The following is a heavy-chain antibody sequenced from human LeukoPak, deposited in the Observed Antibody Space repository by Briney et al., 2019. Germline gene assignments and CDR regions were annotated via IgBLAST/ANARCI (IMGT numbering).Heavy chain of an antibody. D-gene: IGHD3-16*02. Sequence: VASVKVXCKXSGYTFTGYYMHWVRQAPGQGLEWMGWINPNSGGTNYAQKFQGRVTMTRDTSISTAYMELSRLRSDDTAVYYCARDTGMITFGGVIVNFDYWGQGTLVTVSS. J-gene: IGHJ4*02. V-gene: IGHV1-2*02. CDR1: GYTFTGYY. CDR3: ARDTGMITFGGVIVNFDY. CDR2: INPNSGGT.